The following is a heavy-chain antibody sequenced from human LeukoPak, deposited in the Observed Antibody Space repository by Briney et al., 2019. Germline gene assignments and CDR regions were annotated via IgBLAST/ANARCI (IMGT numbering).Heavy chain of an antibody. Sequence: SETLSLTCTVSGGSISSGGYYWSWNRQHPGKGLVWIGYIYYSGSTYYNPSLKSRVTISVDTSKNQFSLKLSSVTAADTAVYYCARDRYTVVSWYFDLWGRGTLVTVSS. J-gene: IGHJ2*01. CDR2: IYYSGST. CDR3: ARDRYTVVSWYFDL. V-gene: IGHV4-31*03. D-gene: IGHD4-23*01. CDR1: GGSISSGGYY.